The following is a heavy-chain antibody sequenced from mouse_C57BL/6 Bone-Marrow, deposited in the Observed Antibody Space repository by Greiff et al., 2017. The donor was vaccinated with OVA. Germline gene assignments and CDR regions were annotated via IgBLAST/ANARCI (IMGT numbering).Heavy chain of an antibody. Sequence: VQLQQPGAELVMPGASVKLSCKASGYTFTSYWMHWVKQRPGQGLEWIGEIDPSDSYTNYNQKFKGKSTLTVDKSSSTAYMQLSSLTSEDSAVYYCANYGSSYWYFDVWGTGTTVTVSS. V-gene: IGHV1-69*01. J-gene: IGHJ1*03. CDR3: ANYGSSYWYFDV. CDR1: GYTFTSYW. CDR2: IDPSDSYT. D-gene: IGHD1-1*01.